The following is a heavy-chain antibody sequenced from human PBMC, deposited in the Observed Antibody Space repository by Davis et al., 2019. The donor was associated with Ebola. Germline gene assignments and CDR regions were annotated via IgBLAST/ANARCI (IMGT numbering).Heavy chain of an antibody. CDR1: GGSISSSSYY. J-gene: IGHJ4*02. V-gene: IGHV4-39*01. D-gene: IGHD3-9*01. CDR3: ARQWGASYYDILTGYYIRGDYFDY. Sequence: GSLRLSCTVSGGSISSSSYYWGWIRQPPGKGLEWIGSIYYSGSTYYNPSLKSRVTISVDTSKNQFSLKLSSVTAADTAVYYCARQWGASYYDILTGYYIRGDYFDYWGQGTLVTVSS. CDR2: IYYSGST.